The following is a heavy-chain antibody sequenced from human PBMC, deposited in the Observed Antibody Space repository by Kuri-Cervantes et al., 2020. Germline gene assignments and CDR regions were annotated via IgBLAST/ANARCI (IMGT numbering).Heavy chain of an antibody. J-gene: IGHJ4*02. CDR2: IYHSGST. Sequence: SETLSLTCAVSGGSISSGGYSWSWIQQPPGKGLEWIGYIYHSGSTYYNPSLKSRVTISVDRSKNQFSLKLSSVTAADTAVYYCARVSVAAALDYWGQGTLVTVSS. CDR3: ARVSVAAALDY. CDR1: GGSISSGGYS. V-gene: IGHV4-30-2*01. D-gene: IGHD6-13*01.